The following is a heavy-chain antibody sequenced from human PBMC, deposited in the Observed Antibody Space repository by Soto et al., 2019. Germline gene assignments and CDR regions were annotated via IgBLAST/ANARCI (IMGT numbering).Heavy chain of an antibody. D-gene: IGHD3-22*01. V-gene: IGHV5-51*01. J-gene: IGHJ4*02. CDR2: IYPGDSDT. CDR3: ARCHYDSSGYYYSLDY. Sequence: GESQKISCKGSGYSFTSYWIGWVRQMPGKRLEWMGIIYPGDSDTRYSPSFQGQVTISADKSISTAYLQWSGLKASDTAMYYCARCHYDSSGYYYSLDYWGQGTLVTVSS. CDR1: GYSFTSYW.